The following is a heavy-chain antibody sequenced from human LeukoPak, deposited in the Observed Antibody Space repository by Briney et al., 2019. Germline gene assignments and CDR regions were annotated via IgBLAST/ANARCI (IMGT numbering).Heavy chain of an antibody. D-gene: IGHD6-13*01. V-gene: IGHV3-23*01. CDR1: GFTFSSYA. J-gene: IGHJ4*02. CDR2: ISGSGGST. CDR3: AKAIYPEYGSSWRGPPFDY. Sequence: GASLRLSCAASGFTFSSYAMSWVRQAPGKGPEWVSAISGSGGSTYYADSVKGRFTISRDSSKNTLYLQMNSLSAEDTAVYYCAKAIYPEYGSSWRGPPFDYWGQGTLVTVSS.